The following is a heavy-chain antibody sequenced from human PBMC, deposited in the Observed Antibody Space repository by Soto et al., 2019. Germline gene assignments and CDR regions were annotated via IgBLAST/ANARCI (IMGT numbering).Heavy chain of an antibody. D-gene: IGHD1-26*01. V-gene: IGHV3-9*01. Sequence: EVQLVESGGGLVQPGRSLRLSCAASGFTFDDYVMHWVRQAPGKGLEWVSGISWNSGSIGYADSVKGRFTISRDNAKNSLYLQMNSLRAEDTALYYCAKDRSPYQDAFDIWGQGTMVTVSS. J-gene: IGHJ3*02. CDR3: AKDRSPYQDAFDI. CDR1: GFTFDDYV. CDR2: ISWNSGSI.